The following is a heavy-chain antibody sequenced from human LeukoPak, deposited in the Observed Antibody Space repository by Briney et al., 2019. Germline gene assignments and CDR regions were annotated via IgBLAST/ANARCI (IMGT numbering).Heavy chain of an antibody. J-gene: IGHJ6*04. CDR3: AELGITMIGGV. Sequence: GGSLRLSCAASGFTFSSYEMNWVRQAPGKGLEWVSYISSSGSTIYYADSVKGRFTISRDNAKNLLYLQMNSLRAEDTAVYYCAELGITMIGGVWGKGTTVAISS. CDR1: GFTFSSYE. CDR2: ISSSGSTI. V-gene: IGHV3-48*03. D-gene: IGHD3-10*02.